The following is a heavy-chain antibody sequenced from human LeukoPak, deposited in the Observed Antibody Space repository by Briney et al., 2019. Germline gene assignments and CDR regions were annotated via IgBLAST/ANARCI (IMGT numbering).Heavy chain of an antibody. V-gene: IGHV4-4*07. CDR3: ARDNGGYYYDSSGSYNWFDP. J-gene: IGHJ5*02. CDR1: GGSISSYY. D-gene: IGHD3-22*01. Sequence: PPETLSLTCTVSGGSISSYYWSWIRQPAGKGLEWIGRIYTSGSTNYNPSLKSRVTMSVDTSKNQFSLKLSSVTAADTAVYYCARDNGGYYYDSSGSYNWFDPWGQGTLVTVSS. CDR2: IYTSGST.